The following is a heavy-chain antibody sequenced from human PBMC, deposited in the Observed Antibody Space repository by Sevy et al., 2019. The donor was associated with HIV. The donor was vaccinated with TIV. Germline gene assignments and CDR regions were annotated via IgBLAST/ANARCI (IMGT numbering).Heavy chain of an antibody. Sequence: GVSLRLSCAASGFTFSGAWMSWVRQVPGKGLEWLGRIKSETDGGATDYAAPVKGRFTISRDDSKKTVYLQVNSLQVEDTAVYYCTTDLGIYASKWGQGTLVTVSS. CDR2: IKSETDGGAT. D-gene: IGHD3-16*01. CDR1: GFTFSGAW. CDR3: TTDLGIYASK. J-gene: IGHJ4*02. V-gene: IGHV3-15*01.